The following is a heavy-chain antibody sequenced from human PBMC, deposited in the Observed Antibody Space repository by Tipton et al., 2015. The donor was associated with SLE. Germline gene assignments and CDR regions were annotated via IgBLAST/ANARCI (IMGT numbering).Heavy chain of an antibody. Sequence: GLVKPSETLSLTCTVSGGSISSYYWSWIRQPPGKGLEWIGYIYYSGSTNYNPSLKSRVTISVDTSKNQFSLKLSSVTAADTAVYYCARDNIVVEIAKGAFDIWGQGTMVTVSS. J-gene: IGHJ3*02. D-gene: IGHD2-21*01. CDR3: ARDNIVVEIAKGAFDI. CDR1: GGSISSYY. CDR2: IYYSGST. V-gene: IGHV4-59*12.